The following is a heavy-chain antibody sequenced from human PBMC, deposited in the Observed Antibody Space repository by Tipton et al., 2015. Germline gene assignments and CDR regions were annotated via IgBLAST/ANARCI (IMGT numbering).Heavy chain of an antibody. V-gene: IGHV3-23*01. CDR1: GFTFSSYA. Sequence: SLRLSCAASGFTFSSYAMSWVRQAPGKGLEWVSAISGTGGSTYYADSVKGRFTVSRDNSKNTLCLQMNSLRAEDTAVYYCAKRRRSSVWYGGNYFDYWGQGTVVTVSS. CDR3: AKRRRSSVWYGGNYFDY. J-gene: IGHJ4*02. CDR2: ISGTGGST. D-gene: IGHD6-19*01.